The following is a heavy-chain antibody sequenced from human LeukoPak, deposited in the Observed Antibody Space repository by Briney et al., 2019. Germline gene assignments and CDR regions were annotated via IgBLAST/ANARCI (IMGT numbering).Heavy chain of an antibody. V-gene: IGHV3-11*01. J-gene: IGHJ4*02. CDR1: GFTFSDYY. CDR2: IGSSGSTI. D-gene: IGHD4-17*01. Sequence: GGSLRLSCAASGFTFSDYYMSWIRQAPGKGLEWVSYIGSSGSTIYYADSVKGQFTISRDNAKNSLYLQMNSLRAEDTAFYYCARFNGDYYRIDYWGQGTLVTVSS. CDR3: ARFNGDYYRIDY.